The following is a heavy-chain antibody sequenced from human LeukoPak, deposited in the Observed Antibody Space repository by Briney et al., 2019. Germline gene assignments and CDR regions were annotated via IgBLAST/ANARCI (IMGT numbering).Heavy chain of an antibody. Sequence: GGSLRLSCAASGFTFSSYAMSWVRQAPGKGLEWVSAISGRGDSTYYADSVKGRFTISRDYSKNTLYLQMNSLRAEDTAVYYCAKDGSSSSTYYFYFDYWGQGILVTVSS. CDR2: ISGRGDST. V-gene: IGHV3-23*01. J-gene: IGHJ4*02. CDR3: AKDGSSSSTYYFYFDY. CDR1: GFTFSSYA. D-gene: IGHD3-22*01.